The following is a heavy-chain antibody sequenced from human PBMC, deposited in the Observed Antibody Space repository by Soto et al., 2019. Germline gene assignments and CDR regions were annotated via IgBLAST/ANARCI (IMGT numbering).Heavy chain of an antibody. CDR1: GLTVYNNH. Sequence: GGSLRLSCAASGLTVYNNHMSWVRQAPGKGLEWVSIIYSGGTTYYADSVKGRFTISRDNSKNTLYLQMNSLRVEDTAVYYCLTAPVVWTYWGQGTLVTVSS. V-gene: IGHV3-53*01. CDR2: IYSGGTT. CDR3: LTAPVVWTY. J-gene: IGHJ4*02. D-gene: IGHD1-1*01.